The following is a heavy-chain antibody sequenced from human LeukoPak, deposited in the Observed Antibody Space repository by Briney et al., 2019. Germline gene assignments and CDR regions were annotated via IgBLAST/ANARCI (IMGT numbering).Heavy chain of an antibody. CDR2: ISADTTYI. J-gene: IGHJ4*02. CDR3: AKGAYDYIEMGYFDY. Sequence: GGSLRLSCTASGFSFTFYSMHWVRQAPGKGLEWVSSISADTTYINYSDSVKGRFTISRDSSKNTLYLQMNSLRAEDMAVYYCAKGAYDYIEMGYFDYWGQGTLVTVSS. D-gene: IGHD5-12*01. CDR1: GFSFTFYS. V-gene: IGHV3-21*04.